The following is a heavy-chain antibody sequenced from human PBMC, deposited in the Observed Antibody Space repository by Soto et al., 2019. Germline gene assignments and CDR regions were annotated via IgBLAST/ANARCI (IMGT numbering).Heavy chain of an antibody. CDR2: VYYTGST. J-gene: IGHJ3*02. CDR1: GASISSSY. D-gene: IGHD3-22*01. V-gene: IGHV4-59*01. CDR3: ARGYYDSRGQFNTFDI. Sequence: LSLTCTVSGASISSSYWSWIRQSPGKGLQWIGYVYYTGSTNYHPSLESRVTILIDTSKNQFSLKLTSVTAADTAIYYCARGYYDSRGQFNTFDIWGQGTMVT.